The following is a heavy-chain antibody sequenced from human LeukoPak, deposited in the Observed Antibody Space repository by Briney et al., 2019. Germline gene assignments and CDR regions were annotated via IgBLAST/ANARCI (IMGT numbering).Heavy chain of an antibody. CDR3: ARHKGPLRYFDWLLSVFDP. CDR1: GGSISSYY. V-gene: IGHV4-59*08. Sequence: SETLSLTCTVSGGSISSYYWSWIRQPPGKGLEWIGYIYYSGSTYYNPSLKSRVTISVDTSKNQFSLKLSSVTAADTAVYYCARHKGPLRYFDWLLSVFDPWGQGTLVTVSS. J-gene: IGHJ5*02. CDR2: IYYSGST. D-gene: IGHD3-9*01.